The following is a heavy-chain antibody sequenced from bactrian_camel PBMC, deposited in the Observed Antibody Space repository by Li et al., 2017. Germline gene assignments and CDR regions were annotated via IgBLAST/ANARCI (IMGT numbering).Heavy chain of an antibody. CDR1: GYTGSRYC. J-gene: IGHJ4*01. V-gene: IGHV3S1*01. CDR3: AAGYGGDWYWGLYEYNY. Sequence: HVQLVESGGGSVQTGGSLRLSCAASGYTGSRYCMGWFRQGPGKEREGIATISTDASSFYYSDAVKGRFTISQDNAKNTLYLQMNSLKPDDTAVYYCAAGYGGDWYWGLYEYNYWGQGTQVTVS. D-gene: IGHD6*01. CDR2: ISTDASSF.